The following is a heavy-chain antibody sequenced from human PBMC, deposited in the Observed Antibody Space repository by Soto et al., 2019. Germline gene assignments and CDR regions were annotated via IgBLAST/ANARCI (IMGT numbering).Heavy chain of an antibody. J-gene: IGHJ6*02. CDR3: SHCYGADVGMDV. CDR2: IYWDDDK. V-gene: IGHV2-5*02. Sequence: QITLKESGPTLVKPTQSRTLTCTFSGFSLSTSGVGVGWIRQPPGKALEWLAVIYWDDDKSYSPSLKSRLTSTRATSKNQVVLTMTIMDPVDTGTYYCSHCYGADVGMDVWGQGTTVTVSS. CDR1: GFSLSTSGVG. D-gene: IGHD4-17*01.